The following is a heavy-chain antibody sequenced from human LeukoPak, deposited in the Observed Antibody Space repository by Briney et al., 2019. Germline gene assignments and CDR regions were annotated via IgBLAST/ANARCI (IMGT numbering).Heavy chain of an antibody. CDR1: GFTFSGHW. D-gene: IGHD1-14*01. CDR3: TRDRSRAEDD. Sequence: GGSLRLSCAASGFTFSGHWMSWVRQAPGKGLEWVANINQGGSDKYYVASVKGRFTISRDNANNLLYLQRNSLRGEDTAVYYCTRDRSRAEDDWGQGTLVTVSS. CDR2: INQGGSDK. J-gene: IGHJ4*02. V-gene: IGHV3-7*01.